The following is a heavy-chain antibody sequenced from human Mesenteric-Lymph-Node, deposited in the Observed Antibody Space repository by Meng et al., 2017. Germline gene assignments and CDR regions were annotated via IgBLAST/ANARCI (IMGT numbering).Heavy chain of an antibody. V-gene: IGHV6-1*01. Sequence: QTRSLTGAISGDSVSSNSAAWNWIRQSPSRGLEWLGRTYYRSKWYNDYAVSVKSRITINPDTSKNQFSLQLNSVTPEDTAVYYCARGTAVAGVHYYYGMDVWGQGTTVTVSS. CDR2: TYYRSKWYN. CDR3: ARGTAVAGVHYYYGMDV. J-gene: IGHJ6*02. CDR1: GDSVSSNSAA. D-gene: IGHD6-19*01.